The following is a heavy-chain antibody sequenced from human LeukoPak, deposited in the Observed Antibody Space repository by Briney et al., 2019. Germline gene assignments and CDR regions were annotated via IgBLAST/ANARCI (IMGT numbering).Heavy chain of an antibody. CDR1: GGSISSGDYY. CDR2: IYYSGST. CDR3: ARVENDSSGYLDY. Sequence: SQTLSLTCTVSGGSISSGDYYWIWIRQPPGKGLEWIGYIYYSGSTYYNPSLKSRVTISVDTSKNQFSLKLSSVTAADTAVYYCARVENDSSGYLDYWGQGTLVTVSS. V-gene: IGHV4-30-4*01. J-gene: IGHJ4*02. D-gene: IGHD3-22*01.